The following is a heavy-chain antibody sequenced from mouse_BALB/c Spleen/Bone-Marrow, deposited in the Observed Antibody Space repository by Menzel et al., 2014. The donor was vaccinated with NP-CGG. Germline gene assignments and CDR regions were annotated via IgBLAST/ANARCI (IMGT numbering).Heavy chain of an antibody. CDR1: GYTFXDYN. D-gene: IGHD1-1*02. Sequence: VQLKESGPELVKPGASVKIPCKASGYTFXDYNMDWVRQSHGKSLEWIGNINPNNGGTIYNQKFKGKATLTVDKSSGTAYMELRSLTSEDTAVYYCARGGNFDYWGQGTTLTVSS. CDR3: ARGGNFDY. CDR2: INPNNGGT. V-gene: IGHV1-18*01. J-gene: IGHJ2*01.